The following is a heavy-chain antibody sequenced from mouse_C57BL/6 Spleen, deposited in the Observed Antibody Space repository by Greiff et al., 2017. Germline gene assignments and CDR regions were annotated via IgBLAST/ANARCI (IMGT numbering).Heavy chain of an antibody. D-gene: IGHD2-1*01. CDR1: GYTFTSYW. J-gene: IGHJ4*01. CDR3: ARGDYYYGNYVYAMDY. Sequence: VQLQQPGTELVKPGASVKLSCKASGYTFTSYWMHWVKQRPGQGLEWIGNINPSNGGTNYNEKFKSKDTLTVDKSSSTAYMQLSSLTSADSAVYYCARGDYYYGNYVYAMDYWGQGTSVTVSS. V-gene: IGHV1-53*01. CDR2: INPSNGGT.